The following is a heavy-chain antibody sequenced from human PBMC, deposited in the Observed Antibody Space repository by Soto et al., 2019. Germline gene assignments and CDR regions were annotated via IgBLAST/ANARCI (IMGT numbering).Heavy chain of an antibody. CDR2: ISSSSTYI. Sequence: GGSLRLSCAASGFTFSDYYMSWIRQAPGKGLEWVSSISSSSTYIYYADSLKGRFTISRDNAQNALFLQMNSLRAEDTAVYYCARGRGYSGHDLAFWGQGTLVTVSS. CDR3: ARGRGYSGHDLAF. D-gene: IGHD5-12*01. J-gene: IGHJ4*02. CDR1: GFTFSDYY. V-gene: IGHV3-11*06.